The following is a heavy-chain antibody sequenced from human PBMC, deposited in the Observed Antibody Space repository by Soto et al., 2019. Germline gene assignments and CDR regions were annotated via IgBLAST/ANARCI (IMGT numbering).Heavy chain of an antibody. CDR1: GGTLSSYA. Sequence: ASVKVSCKVSGGTLSSYAISWVRQAPGQGLEWMGGIIPIFGTANYAQKFQGRVTITADESPSTAYMALSSLRSEDTAVYYCARGGGDGYNWVYYYYYYCMDVWGQGTTVTVSS. D-gene: IGHD5-12*01. CDR3: ARGGGDGYNWVYYYYYYCMDV. CDR2: IIPIFGTA. V-gene: IGHV1-69*13. J-gene: IGHJ6*02.